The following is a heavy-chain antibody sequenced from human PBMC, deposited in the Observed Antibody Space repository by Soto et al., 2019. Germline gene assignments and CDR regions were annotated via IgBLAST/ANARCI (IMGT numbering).Heavy chain of an antibody. D-gene: IGHD1-20*01. CDR3: VRDGTYNLRDRFEP. V-gene: IGHV4-4*07. CDR2: IYATGDA. Sequence: QVVLQESGPGLVKPSDTLSLTCNVSGASLSRYYWSWIRQPPGKGLEWIGRIYATGDADYNQSLKSRISMSVDMSKKQFSLTLRSVTAADTAIYYCVRDGTYNLRDRFEPWGRGILVTVSS. CDR1: GASLSRYY. J-gene: IGHJ5*02.